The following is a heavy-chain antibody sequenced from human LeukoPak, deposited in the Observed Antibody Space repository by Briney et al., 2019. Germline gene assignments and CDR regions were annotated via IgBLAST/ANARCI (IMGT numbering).Heavy chain of an antibody. V-gene: IGHV4-59*01. J-gene: IGHJ4*02. CDR2: IYYSGST. CDR3: ARSTWLLDK. D-gene: IGHD3-22*01. CDR1: GGSISPYY. Sequence: SETLSLTCTVSGGSISPYYWSWIRQPPGKGLEWIGYIYYSGSTNYNPSLKSRVTISLDTSKNQFSLKLSSVTAADTAVYYCARSTWLLDKWGQGTLVTVSS.